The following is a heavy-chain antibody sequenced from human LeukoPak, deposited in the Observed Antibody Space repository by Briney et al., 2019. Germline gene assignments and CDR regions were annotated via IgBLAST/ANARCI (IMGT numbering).Heavy chain of an antibody. V-gene: IGHV3-21*04. D-gene: IGHD2-8*02. Sequence: PGGSRRLSCVASGFDFREHTMNWVGQAPGKALDGLASITSNSHYLYYALPLKDRFTISRNNPNIPLYLQMKRLTSDDPTVYSFPRDRQNRGGFCSGGTCSPTDSWGPGALFVVSS. CDR3: PRDRQNRGGFCSGGTCSPTDS. J-gene: IGHJ5*01. CDR2: ITSNSHYL. CDR1: GFDFREHT.